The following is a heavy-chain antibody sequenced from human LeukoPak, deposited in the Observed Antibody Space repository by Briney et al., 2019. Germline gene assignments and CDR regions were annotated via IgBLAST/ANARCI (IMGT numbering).Heavy chain of an antibody. D-gene: IGHD2-2*01. CDR3: AKDECCSSTSCYAVDH. J-gene: IGHJ4*02. CDR2: IWYDGSNK. CDR1: RFTFSSYG. V-gene: IGHV3-33*06. Sequence: GGSLRLSCAASRFTFSSYGMHWIRQAPGKGLEWVAVIWYDGSNKYYADSVKGRFTISRDNSKNTLYLQMNSLRAEDTAVYYCAKDECCSSTSCYAVDHWGQGTLVTVSS.